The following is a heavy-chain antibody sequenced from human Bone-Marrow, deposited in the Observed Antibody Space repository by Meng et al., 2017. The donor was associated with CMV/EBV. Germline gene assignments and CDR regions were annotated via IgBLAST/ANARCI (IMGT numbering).Heavy chain of an antibody. D-gene: IGHD2-21*01. CDR1: GFTFSSYA. CDR2: ISGSGGIT. J-gene: IGHJ4*02. CDR3: AKGDPGGRYCGCDCSYY. Sequence: GGSLTLSCAASGFTFSSYATSWVRQASGKGLGWVSAISGSGGITYYADSVKGRFTISRDNSKDTLYLRMDSLRAEDTAAYYCAKGDPGGRYCGCDCSYYWGQGTLVTVSS. V-gene: IGHV3-23*01.